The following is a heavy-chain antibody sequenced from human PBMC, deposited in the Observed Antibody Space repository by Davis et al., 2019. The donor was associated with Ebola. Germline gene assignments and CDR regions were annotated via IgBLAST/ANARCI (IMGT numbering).Heavy chain of an antibody. Sequence: SVKVSCKASGYTFTSYDISWVRQAPGQGLEWMGGIIPIFGTANYAQKFQGRVTITADESTSTAYMELSSLRSEDTAVYYCASGRYLEWSGDVWGKGTTVTVSS. J-gene: IGHJ6*04. CDR2: IIPIFGTA. D-gene: IGHD3-3*01. CDR1: GYTFTSYD. V-gene: IGHV1-69*13. CDR3: ASGRYLEWSGDV.